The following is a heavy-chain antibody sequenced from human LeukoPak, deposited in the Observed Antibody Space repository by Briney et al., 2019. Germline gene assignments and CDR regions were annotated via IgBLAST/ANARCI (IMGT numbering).Heavy chain of an antibody. CDR1: GFTFSNYA. V-gene: IGHV3-64*01. D-gene: IGHD6-13*01. CDR3: ARVTAAGTLYFDY. J-gene: IGHJ4*02. CDR2: INSNGGST. Sequence: GGSLRLSCAASGFTFSNYAMHWVRQAPGQGLEYVSAINSNGGSTYYANSVKGRFTISRDNSKNTLYLEMGSLRAEDTAVYYCARVTAAGTLYFDYWGQGTLVTVSS.